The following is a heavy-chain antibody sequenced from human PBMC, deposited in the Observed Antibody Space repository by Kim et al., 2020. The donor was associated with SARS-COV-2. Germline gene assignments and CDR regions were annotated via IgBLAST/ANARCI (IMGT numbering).Heavy chain of an antibody. CDR3: AYYYYGLDV. V-gene: IGHV3-30*03. CDR1: GFTFSNYG. Sequence: GGSLRLSCAASGFTFSNYGMHWVRQAPGKGLEWVAVISYDGSNKYYADSVKGRFTISRDNSKNTLYLQMNSLRAEDTAVYYCAYYYYGLDVWGQWTTVTV. CDR2: ISYDGSNK. J-gene: IGHJ6*02.